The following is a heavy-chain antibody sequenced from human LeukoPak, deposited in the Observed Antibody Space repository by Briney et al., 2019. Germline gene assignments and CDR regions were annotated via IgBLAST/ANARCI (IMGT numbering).Heavy chain of an antibody. Sequence: GESLKISCKGSGYSFNNYWIGWVRQMPGKGLEWMGFIYPGDSDTQYSPSFQGRVTISADKSISTAYLQWSSLKASDTAMYYCARGYDILTGPWGQGTLVTVSS. CDR2: IYPGDSDT. D-gene: IGHD3-9*01. CDR1: GYSFNNYW. CDR3: ARGYDILTGP. J-gene: IGHJ5*02. V-gene: IGHV5-51*01.